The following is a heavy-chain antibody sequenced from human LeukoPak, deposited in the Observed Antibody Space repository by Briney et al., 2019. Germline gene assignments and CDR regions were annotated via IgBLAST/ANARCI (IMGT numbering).Heavy chain of an antibody. CDR1: GFTFSSYA. J-gene: IGHJ4*02. Sequence: HAGESLRLSCAASGFTFSSYAMSWVRQAPGKGLEWVSAISGSGGSTYYADSVKGRFTISRDNSKNTLYLQMNSLRAEDTAVYYCAKAGAVVVVAAKYFDYWGQGTLVTVSS. D-gene: IGHD2-15*01. CDR3: AKAGAVVVVAAKYFDY. V-gene: IGHV3-23*01. CDR2: ISGSGGST.